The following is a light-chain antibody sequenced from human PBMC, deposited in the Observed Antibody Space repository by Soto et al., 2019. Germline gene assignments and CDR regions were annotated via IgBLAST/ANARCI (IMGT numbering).Light chain of an antibody. CDR1: QSISSW. V-gene: IGKV1-5*01. Sequence: DIQIARSPSTLSSCVXXXXGXXXRASQSISSWLAWYQQKPGKAPKLLIYDASSLESGVPSRFSGSGSGTEFTLTISRLQPDDFATYYCQQYSSYWTFGQGTKVDI. J-gene: IGKJ1*01. CDR3: QQYSSYWT. CDR2: DAS.